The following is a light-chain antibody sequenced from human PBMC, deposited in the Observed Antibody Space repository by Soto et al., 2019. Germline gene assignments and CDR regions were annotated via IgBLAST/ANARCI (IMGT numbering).Light chain of an antibody. CDR1: QGIRTY. CDR3: QQLNSYPLT. Sequence: DIQLTQSPSFLSASVGDRVTITCRASQGIRTYLAWYQQKPGKAPNLLVYAASTLQSGVPSRFSGSGSGTEFTLTISSLQPEDFASYYCQQLNSYPLTVGGGTKVEI. J-gene: IGKJ4*01. V-gene: IGKV1-9*01. CDR2: AAS.